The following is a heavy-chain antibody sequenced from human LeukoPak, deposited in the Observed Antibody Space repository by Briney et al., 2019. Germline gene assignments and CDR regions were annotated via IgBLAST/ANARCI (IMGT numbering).Heavy chain of an antibody. D-gene: IGHD6-13*01. CDR2: ISSSSSYI. CDR1: GFTFSSYS. CDR3: ARDPRIAAPYYFDY. V-gene: IGHV3-21*01. J-gene: IGHJ4*02. Sequence: PGGSLRLSCAASGFTFSSYSMNWVRQAPGKGLEWVSSISSSSSYIYYADSVKGRFTISRDNAKNSLYLQMNSLRAEDTAVYYCARDPRIAAPYYFDYWGQGTLVTVSS.